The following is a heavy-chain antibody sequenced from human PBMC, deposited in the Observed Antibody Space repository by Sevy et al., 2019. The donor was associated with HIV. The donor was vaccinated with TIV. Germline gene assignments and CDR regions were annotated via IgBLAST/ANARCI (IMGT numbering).Heavy chain of an antibody. V-gene: IGHV3-7*01. J-gene: IGHJ4*02. CDR1: GFTFNTYW. D-gene: IGHD5-12*01. CDR3: ARDRPGYGGYED. CDR2: INRDGTEK. Sequence: GGSLRLSCAASGFTFNTYWMSWVRQAPGKGPEWVANINRDGTEKYDVDSEKGRFTNSRDNAKNSLYLQMNSLRAEDTAVYYCARDRPGYGGYEDWGQGTRVTVSS.